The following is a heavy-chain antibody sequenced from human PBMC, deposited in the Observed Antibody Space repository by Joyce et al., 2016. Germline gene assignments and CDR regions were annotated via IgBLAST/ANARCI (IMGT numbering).Heavy chain of an antibody. CDR1: GFTFSEYA. V-gene: IGHV3-9*03. D-gene: IGHD2-2*01. CDR2: ITWNSGRV. CDR3: AKGDQLLSVVLGAFDI. J-gene: IGHJ3*02. Sequence: EVQLVESGGGLVQPGGSLRLTCAASGFTFSEYAMHWVRQAPGKCREWVSTITWNSGRVGYADSVKGRFTISRDNAKNSLYLQMNSLRAEDMALYYCAKGDQLLSVVLGAFDIWGQGTMVTVSS.